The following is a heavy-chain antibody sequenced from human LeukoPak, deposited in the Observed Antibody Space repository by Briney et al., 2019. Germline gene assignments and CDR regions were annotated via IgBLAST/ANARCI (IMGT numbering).Heavy chain of an antibody. CDR1: GFTFSSYS. J-gene: IGHJ5*02. Sequence: GGSLRLSCAASGFTFSSYSMNWVRQAPGKGLEWDSYICSRSSTIYYADSVKGRFTISRDNAKNSLYLQMNSLRDEDTAVYYCAREVVVAATDWFDPWGQGALVTVSS. CDR2: ICSRSSTI. V-gene: IGHV3-48*02. CDR3: AREVVVAATDWFDP. D-gene: IGHD2-15*01.